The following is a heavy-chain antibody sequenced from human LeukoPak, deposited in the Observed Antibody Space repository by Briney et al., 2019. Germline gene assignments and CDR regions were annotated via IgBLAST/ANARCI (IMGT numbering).Heavy chain of an antibody. CDR3: ARDFGYYKGPFDY. J-gene: IGHJ4*02. Sequence: PGGSLRLSCAASGFTFSSYAMSWVRQAPGKGLEWVSSISSSSSYIYYADSVKGRFTISRDNAKNSLYLQMNSLRAEDTAVYYCARDFGYYKGPFDYWGQGTLVTVSS. CDR2: ISSSSSYI. CDR1: GFTFSSYA. D-gene: IGHD4-17*01. V-gene: IGHV3-21*01.